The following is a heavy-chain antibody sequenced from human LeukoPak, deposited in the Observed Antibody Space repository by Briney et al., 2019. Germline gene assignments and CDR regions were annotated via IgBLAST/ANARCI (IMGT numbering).Heavy chain of an antibody. Sequence: GGSLRLSCAASGFSVSSTYMSWARQAPGKGLEWVSIACSDGTTYYADSVKGRFTISRDNSKNTLYLQMNSLRAEDTAVYYCATSPASSCLDDWGQGTLVTVSS. CDR3: ATSPASSCLDD. CDR1: GFSVSSTY. V-gene: IGHV3-53*01. CDR2: ACSDGTT. J-gene: IGHJ4*02. D-gene: IGHD2-2*01.